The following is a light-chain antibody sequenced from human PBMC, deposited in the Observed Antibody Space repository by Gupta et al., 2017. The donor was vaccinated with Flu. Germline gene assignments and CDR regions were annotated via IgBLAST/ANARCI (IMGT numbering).Light chain of an antibody. J-gene: IGKJ1*01. CDR3: QQYDTYSRT. CDR2: KAS. Sequence: DIQMTKSPSTLSASIGDRVTISCRASHNISIWLDWYQQKPGKAPKLLIYKASTLESGVPSRFRGSGSGAEFTLTIDSLQSDDFASYYCQQYDTYSRTFGPGTKVDVK. CDR1: HNISIW. V-gene: IGKV1-5*03.